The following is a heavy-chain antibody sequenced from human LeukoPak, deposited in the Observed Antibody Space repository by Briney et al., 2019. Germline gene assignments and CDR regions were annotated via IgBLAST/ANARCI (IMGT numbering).Heavy chain of an antibody. J-gene: IGHJ4*02. CDR1: GYSFTSYW. Sequence: GESLRISCKGSGYSFTSYWISWVRQMPGKGLGWMGRTDPSDSYTNYSPSFQGHVTISADKSISTAYLQWSSLKASDTAMYYCARLGGYYDSSGYYYPTPFDYWGQGTLVTVSS. CDR2: TDPSDSYT. V-gene: IGHV5-10-1*01. CDR3: ARLGGYYDSSGYYYPTPFDY. D-gene: IGHD3-22*01.